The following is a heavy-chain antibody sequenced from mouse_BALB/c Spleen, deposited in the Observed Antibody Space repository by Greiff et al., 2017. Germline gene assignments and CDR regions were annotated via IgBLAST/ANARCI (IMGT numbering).Heavy chain of an antibody. J-gene: IGHJ4*01. CDR3: ARSGHYGNYVVSMDY. D-gene: IGHD2-1*01. Sequence: VQLQQSGPVLVRPGASVKLSCKASGYTFTSSWMHWAKQRPGQGLEWIGEIHPNSGNTNYNEKFKGKATLTVDTSSSTAYVDLSSLTSEDSAVYYCARSGHYGNYVVSMDYWGQGTSVTVSS. CDR1: GYTFTSSW. V-gene: IGHV1S130*01. CDR2: IHPNSGNT.